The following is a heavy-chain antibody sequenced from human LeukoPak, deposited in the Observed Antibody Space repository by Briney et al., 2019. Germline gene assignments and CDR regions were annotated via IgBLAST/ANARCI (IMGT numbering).Heavy chain of an antibody. Sequence: ASVKVSCKASGFXFTSSAVQWVRQARGQRLEWIGWIVVGSGNTNYAQKFQERVTITRDMSTSTAYMELSSLRSEDTAVYYCAADLTASSTRRFDPWGQGTLVTVSS. CDR2: IVVGSGNT. J-gene: IGHJ5*02. V-gene: IGHV1-58*01. CDR3: AADLTASSTRRFDP. CDR1: GFXFTSSA. D-gene: IGHD2-2*01.